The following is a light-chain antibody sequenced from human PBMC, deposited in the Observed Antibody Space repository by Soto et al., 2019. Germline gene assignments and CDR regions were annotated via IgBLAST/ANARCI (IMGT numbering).Light chain of an antibody. V-gene: IGLV2-8*01. CDR2: EVS. CDR3: SSYAGSNSYV. CDR1: SSDVGGYNY. Sequence: QSVLTQPPSASGSPGQSVTISCTGTSSDVGGYNYVSWYQQHPGKAPKLMIFEVSKRPSGVPDRFSGSKSGNTASLTVSGLKAEDEADFYCSSYAGSNSYVFGTVTKVTVL. J-gene: IGLJ1*01.